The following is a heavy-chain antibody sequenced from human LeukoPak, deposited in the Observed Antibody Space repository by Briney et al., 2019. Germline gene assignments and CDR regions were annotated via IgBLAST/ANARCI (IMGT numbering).Heavy chain of an antibody. CDR3: ARGDKPNYDILTGHADY. CDR2: IIPILGIA. D-gene: IGHD3-9*01. J-gene: IGHJ4*02. CDR1: GGTFSSYA. V-gene: IGHV1-69*04. Sequence: ASVKVSCKASGGTFSSYAISWVRQAPGQGLEWMGRIIPILGIANYAQKFQGRVTITADKSTSTAYMELSSLRSEDTAVYYCARGDKPNYDILTGHADYWGQGTLVTVSS.